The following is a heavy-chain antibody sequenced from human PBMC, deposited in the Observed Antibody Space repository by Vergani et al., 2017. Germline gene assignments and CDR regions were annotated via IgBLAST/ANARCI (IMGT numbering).Heavy chain of an antibody. J-gene: IGHJ4*02. CDR2: ISSSSSYI. CDR1: GFTFSSYS. CDR3: ARESLAAMPSYYFDY. V-gene: IGHV3-21*01. D-gene: IGHD2-2*01. Sequence: EVQLVESGGGLVKPGGSLRLSCAASGFTFSSYSMNWVRQAPGKGLEWVSSISSSSSYINYEDSVKVRFTISRDNAKNSLYLQMNSLRAEDTAVYYCARESLAAMPSYYFDYWGQGTLVTVSS.